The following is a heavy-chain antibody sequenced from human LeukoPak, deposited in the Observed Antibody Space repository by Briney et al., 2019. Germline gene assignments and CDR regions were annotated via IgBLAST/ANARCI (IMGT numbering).Heavy chain of an antibody. CDR1: GGSISGYY. CDR3: ARQMIWFGELPPYGMDV. J-gene: IGHJ6*02. CDR2: IYYSGSN. D-gene: IGHD3-10*01. Sequence: PSETLSLTSTVSGGSISGYYWSWIRQPPGEGLERIGDIYYSGSNNYNPSLKSRVTISVATSKNQFSLKLSSVTAADTAVYYCARQMIWFGELPPYGMDVWGQGTTVTVSS. V-gene: IGHV4-59*08.